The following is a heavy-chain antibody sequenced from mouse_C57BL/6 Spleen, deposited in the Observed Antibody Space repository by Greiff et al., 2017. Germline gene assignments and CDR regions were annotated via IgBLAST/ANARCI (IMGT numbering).Heavy chain of an antibody. V-gene: IGHV1-82*01. CDR1: GYAFSSSW. CDR2: IYPGDGDT. J-gene: IGHJ4*01. Sequence: VQLQEPGPELVKPGASVKISCKASGYAFSSSWMNWVKQRPGKGLEWIGRIYPGDGDTNYNGKFKGKATLTADKSSSTAYMQHSSLTSEDSAVYFCARWGGAMDYWGQGTSVTVSS. CDR3: ARWGGAMDY.